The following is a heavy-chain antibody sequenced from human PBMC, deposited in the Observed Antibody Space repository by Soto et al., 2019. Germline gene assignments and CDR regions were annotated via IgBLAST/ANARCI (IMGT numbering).Heavy chain of an antibody. CDR1: GYSCTSYA. J-gene: IGHJ4*02. CDR2: ISAYNGNT. D-gene: IGHD4-17*01. Sequence: QVQLVQYGAEVKKPGASVKVSCKASGYSCTSYAISWVRQARGQGLEWMGWISAYNGNTNYAQKLQGRVTMTTDTSSSTAYMELRSLRSDDTAVYYCARDLHGDPYYWGQGTLVTVSS. CDR3: ARDLHGDPYY. V-gene: IGHV1-18*01.